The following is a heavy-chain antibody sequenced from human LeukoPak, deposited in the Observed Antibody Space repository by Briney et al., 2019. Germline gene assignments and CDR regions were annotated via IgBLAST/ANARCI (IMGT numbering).Heavy chain of an antibody. CDR1: GFTFSTYG. J-gene: IGHJ4*02. Sequence: GGSLRLSCVASGFTFSTYGMHWVRQAPGKGLEWVAFIWYYGSNKYYADSVKGRFTISRDDSKNTLYLQMNILRAEDTAVYYCARGWFGELLSTTRTFDYWGQGTLVTVSS. CDR2: IWYYGSNK. CDR3: ARGWFGELLSTTRTFDY. V-gene: IGHV3-33*01. D-gene: IGHD3-10*01.